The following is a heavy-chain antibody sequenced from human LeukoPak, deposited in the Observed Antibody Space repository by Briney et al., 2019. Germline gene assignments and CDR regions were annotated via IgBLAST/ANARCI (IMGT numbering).Heavy chain of an antibody. CDR3: AREWDLPGTYFMDV. CDR1: GFTFSSYW. D-gene: IGHD1-26*01. CDR2: ISSDGSDT. J-gene: IGHJ6*03. V-gene: IGHV3-74*03. Sequence: PGGSLRLSCAASGFTFSSYWMHWVRQAPGKGLVWVSRISSDGSDTMYADSVKGRFTISRDNVNNTLYLQMNSPRGDDTAVYYCAREWDLPGTYFMDVWGKGTTVTVSS.